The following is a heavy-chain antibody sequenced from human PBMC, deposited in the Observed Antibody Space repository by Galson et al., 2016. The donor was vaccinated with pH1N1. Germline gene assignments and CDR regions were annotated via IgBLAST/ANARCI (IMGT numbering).Heavy chain of an antibody. J-gene: IGHJ4*02. V-gene: IGHV1-69*13. D-gene: IGHD7-27*01. CDR1: GGVFRSYA. CDR3: ARTEVSGEGIVFDY. Sequence: SVKVSCKASGGVFRSYAISWVRQAPGQGLEWMGGIIPIFGTANYAQKFQGRVTITADESTSRAYMELSSLRSEDTAVYYCARTEVSGEGIVFDYWGQGTLVTVSS. CDR2: IIPIFGTA.